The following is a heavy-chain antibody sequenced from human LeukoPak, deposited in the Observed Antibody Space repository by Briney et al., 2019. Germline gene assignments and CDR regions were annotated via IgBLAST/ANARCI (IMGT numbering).Heavy chain of an antibody. CDR1: GFTFSSYA. D-gene: IGHD6-13*01. CDR2: ISYSGGST. V-gene: IGHV3-23*01. J-gene: IGHJ2*01. CDR3: ADPYSSSWTVWYFYL. Sequence: PGGSLRLSCAASGFTFSSYAMSWVRQAPGKGLDWVSSISYSGGSTYYADSVKGRFTISRDNSKNTLFLQMSTLSAEDTAVYYSADPYSSSWTVWYFYLWGRSTLVT.